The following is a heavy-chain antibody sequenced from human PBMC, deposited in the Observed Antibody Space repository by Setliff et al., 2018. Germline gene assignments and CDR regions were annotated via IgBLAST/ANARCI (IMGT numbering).Heavy chain of an antibody. CDR3: VRGSAYSSGSFDC. V-gene: IGHV3-74*01. D-gene: IGHD3-22*01. CDR1: EFTLSTYW. Sequence: PSETLSLSCAASEFTLSTYWIHWVRQAPRKGLVWVSRINSDGSTTTYADSVKGRFTISRDNGKNTVYLQMNSLRAEDTAMYYCVRGSAYSSGSFDCWGQGTLVTVSS. CDR2: INSDGSTT. J-gene: IGHJ4*02.